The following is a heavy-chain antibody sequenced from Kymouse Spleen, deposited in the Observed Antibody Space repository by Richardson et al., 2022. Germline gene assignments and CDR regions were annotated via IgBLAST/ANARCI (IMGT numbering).Heavy chain of an antibody. Sequence: EVQLVESGGGLVQPGGSLRLSCAASGFTFSSYAMSWVRQAPGKGLEWVSAISGSGGSTYYADSVKGRFTISRDNSKNTLYLQMNSLRAEDTAVYYCAKDNYDFWSGYSFNWFDPWGQGTLVTVSS. CDR1: GFTFSSYA. CDR2: ISGSGGST. D-gene: IGHD3-3*01. J-gene: IGHJ5*02. V-gene: IGHV3-23*04. CDR3: AKDNYDFWSGYSFNWFDP.